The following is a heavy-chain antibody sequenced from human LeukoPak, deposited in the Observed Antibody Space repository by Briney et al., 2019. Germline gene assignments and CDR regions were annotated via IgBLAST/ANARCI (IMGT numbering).Heavy chain of an antibody. CDR1: GYSISSGYY. D-gene: IGHD3-10*01. CDR2: INHSGST. J-gene: IGHJ4*02. CDR3: ARITMVRGVIKYYFDY. V-gene: IGHV4-38-2*02. Sequence: PSETLSLTCTVSGYSISSGYYWSWIRQPPGKGLEWIGEINHSGSTNYNPSLKSRVTISVDTSKNQFSLKLSSVTAADTAVYYCARITMVRGVIKYYFDYWGQGTLVTVSS.